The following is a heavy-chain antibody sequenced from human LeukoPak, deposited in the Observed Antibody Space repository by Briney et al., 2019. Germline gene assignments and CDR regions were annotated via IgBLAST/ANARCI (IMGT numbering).Heavy chain of an antibody. CDR1: GFAVSSNY. CDR2: MHSGGST. D-gene: IGHD2-2*01. J-gene: IGHJ4*02. V-gene: IGHV3-53*01. Sequence: GGSLRLSCAASGFAVSSNYMSWVRQAPGKGLEWVSIMHSGGSTYYADSVKGRFTISRDNSKNTLYLQMNSLRAEDTAVYYCAKEVVPAAYFDYWGQGTLVTVSS. CDR3: AKEVVPAAYFDY.